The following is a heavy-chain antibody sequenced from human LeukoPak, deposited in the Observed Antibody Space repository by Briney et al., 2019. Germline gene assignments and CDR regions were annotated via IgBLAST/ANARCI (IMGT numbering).Heavy chain of an antibody. CDR3: AKDAPDSGYDWGLSY. Sequence: GRSLRLSCAASGFTFSSYGMHWVRQAPGKGLEWVAVISYDGSNKNFGDSVKGRFTISRDNSKNTVYLQMNSLRAEDTAVYYCAKDAPDSGYDWGLSYWGQGTLATVSS. V-gene: IGHV3-30*18. J-gene: IGHJ4*02. D-gene: IGHD5-12*01. CDR1: GFTFSSYG. CDR2: ISYDGSNK.